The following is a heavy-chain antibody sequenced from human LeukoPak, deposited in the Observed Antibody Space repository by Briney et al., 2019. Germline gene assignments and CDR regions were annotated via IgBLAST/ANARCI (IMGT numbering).Heavy chain of an antibody. Sequence: GASVKVSCKASGYTFTSFDMSWVRQAPGQGLEWMGWMSPNSGNTGYAQNFQGRVTMTTNTSISTAYMELSSLRSEDTAVYYCARGLGSGSYTPFDYWGQGTLVTVSS. CDR2: MSPNSGNT. V-gene: IGHV1-8*01. CDR3: ARGLGSGSYTPFDY. J-gene: IGHJ4*02. CDR1: GYTFTSFD. D-gene: IGHD3-10*01.